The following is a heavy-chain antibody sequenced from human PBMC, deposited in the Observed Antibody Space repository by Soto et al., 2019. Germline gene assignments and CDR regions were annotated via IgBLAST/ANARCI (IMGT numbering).Heavy chain of an antibody. D-gene: IGHD6-6*01. CDR3: ARRIAARPIKFDY. CDR2: INHSGST. V-gene: IGHV4-34*01. Sequence: SETLSLTCAVYGGSFSGYYWSWIRQPPGKGLEWIGEINHSGSTNYNPSLKSRVTISVDTSKNQFSLKLSSVTAADTAVYYCARRIAARPIKFDYWGQGTLVTVYS. J-gene: IGHJ4*02. CDR1: GGSFSGYY.